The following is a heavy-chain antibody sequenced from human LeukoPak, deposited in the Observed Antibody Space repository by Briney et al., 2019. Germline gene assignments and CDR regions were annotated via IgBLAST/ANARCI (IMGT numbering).Heavy chain of an antibody. V-gene: IGHV4-34*01. CDR1: GGSFSGYY. CDR2: INHSGST. J-gene: IGHJ5*02. CDR3: ARGRVVVVAATRLGRRNWFDP. D-gene: IGHD2-15*01. Sequence: SETLSLTCTVYGGSFSGYYWSWIRQPPGKGLEWIGEINHSGSTNYNPSLKSRVTISVDTSKNQFSLKLSSVTAADTAVYYCARGRVVVVAATRLGRRNWFDPWDQGTLVTVSS.